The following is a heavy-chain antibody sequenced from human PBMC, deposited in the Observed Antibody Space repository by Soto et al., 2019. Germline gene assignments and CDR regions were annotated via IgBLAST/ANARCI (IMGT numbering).Heavy chain of an antibody. Sequence: SVKVSCKASGGTFSSYAISWVRQAPGQGLEWMGGIIPIFCTANYAQKFQGRVTITADKSTSTAYMELSSLRSEDTAVYYCASSVRYSSSPRGPNWFDPWGQGILVTVSS. J-gene: IGHJ5*02. CDR3: ASSVRYSSSPRGPNWFDP. V-gene: IGHV1-69*06. CDR1: GGTFSSYA. D-gene: IGHD6-6*01. CDR2: IIPIFCTA.